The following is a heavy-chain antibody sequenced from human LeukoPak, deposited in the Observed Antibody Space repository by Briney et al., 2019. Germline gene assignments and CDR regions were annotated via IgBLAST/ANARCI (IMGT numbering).Heavy chain of an antibody. D-gene: IGHD1-26*01. Sequence: PGGSLRLSCAASGFTFRNYWMHWVRQAPGKGLVWVSRIDIDGSSTTYADSVKGRFTISRDNDKNTLFLQMNSLRAEDTAVYYCVRGSNYYFDYWGQGTLVTVSS. CDR1: GFTFRNYW. CDR2: IDIDGSST. V-gene: IGHV3-74*01. J-gene: IGHJ4*02. CDR3: VRGSNYYFDY.